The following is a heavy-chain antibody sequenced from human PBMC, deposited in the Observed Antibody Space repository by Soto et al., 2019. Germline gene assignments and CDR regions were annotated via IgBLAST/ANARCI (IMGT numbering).Heavy chain of an antibody. CDR3: AKDGRGPYSSSWYDWFDP. CDR2: ISYDGSNK. V-gene: IGHV3-30*18. CDR1: GFTFSGYG. Sequence: PGGSLRLSCAASGFTFSGYGMHWVRQAPGKGLEWVAVISYDGSNKYYADSVKGRFTISRDNSKNTLYLQMNSLRAEDTAVYYCAKDGRGPYSSSWYDWFDPWGQGTLVTVSS. D-gene: IGHD6-13*01. J-gene: IGHJ5*02.